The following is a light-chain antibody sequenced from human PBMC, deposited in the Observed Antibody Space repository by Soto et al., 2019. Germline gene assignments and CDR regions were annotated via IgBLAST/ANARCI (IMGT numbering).Light chain of an antibody. CDR1: TSDVGGYNY. CDR2: DVN. V-gene: IGLV2-11*01. CDR3: CSYAGTSTFVL. J-gene: IGLJ2*01. Sequence: QSVLTQPRSVSGSPGQSVTISCTGTTSDVGGYNYVSWYQHHPGKAPKLIIYDVNMRPSGVPDRFSASKSGNTASLTISGLQAEDEADFHCCSYAGTSTFVLCGGGTKLTVL.